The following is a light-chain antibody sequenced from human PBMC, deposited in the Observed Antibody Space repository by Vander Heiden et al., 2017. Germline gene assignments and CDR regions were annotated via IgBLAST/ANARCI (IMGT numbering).Light chain of an antibody. CDR2: QDS. Sequence: SYELSQTPSVSVSAGHPASITCPVAKFGDKYACWYQQKPGQSLVLVIYQDSKRASGIPERFSGSNSANTATLTISGTQAVDEAYYYCQAWDSSTVVFGGGTKLTVL. CDR3: QAWDSSTVV. J-gene: IGLJ2*01. V-gene: IGLV3-1*01. CDR1: KFGDKY.